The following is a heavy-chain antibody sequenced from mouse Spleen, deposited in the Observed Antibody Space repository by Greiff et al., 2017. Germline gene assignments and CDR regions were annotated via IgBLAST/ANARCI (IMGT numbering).Heavy chain of an antibody. J-gene: IGHJ2*01. Sequence: DVKLVESGPSLVKPSQTLSLTCSVTGDSITSGYWNWIRKFPGNKLEYMGYISYSGSTYYNPSLKSRISITRDTSKNQYYLQLNSVTTEDTATYYCARSPPGTGYFDYWGQGTTLTVSS. D-gene: IGHD3-3*01. CDR1: GDSITSGY. CDR2: ISYSGST. CDR3: ARSPPGTGYFDY. V-gene: IGHV3-8*02.